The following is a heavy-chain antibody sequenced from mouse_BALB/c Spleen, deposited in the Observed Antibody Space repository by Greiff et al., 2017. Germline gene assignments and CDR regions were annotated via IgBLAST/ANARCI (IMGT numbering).Heavy chain of an antibody. Sequence: VQLLQSGPGLVKPSQSLSLTCTVTGYSITSDYAWNWIRQFPGNKLEWMGYISYSGSTSYNPSLKSRISITRDTSKNQFFLQLNSVTTEDTATYYCASRRGPAWFAYWGQGTLVTVSA. CDR1: GYSITSDYA. CDR2: ISYSGST. V-gene: IGHV3-2*02. J-gene: IGHJ3*01. CDR3: ASRRGPAWFAY.